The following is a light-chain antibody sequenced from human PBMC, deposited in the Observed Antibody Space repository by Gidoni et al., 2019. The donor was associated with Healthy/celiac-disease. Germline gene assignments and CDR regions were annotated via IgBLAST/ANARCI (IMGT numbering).Light chain of an antibody. CDR2: DAS. Sequence: IQMNQSPSTLSASVGDRVTITCRASQSISSWLAWYKQKPGKAPKILIDDASSLESGVPSRFSGSGSGTEFTLTISSLQPDDFATSYCQQYNSYSSWTFGQGTKVEIK. CDR3: QQYNSYSSWT. CDR1: QSISSW. J-gene: IGKJ1*01. V-gene: IGKV1-5*01.